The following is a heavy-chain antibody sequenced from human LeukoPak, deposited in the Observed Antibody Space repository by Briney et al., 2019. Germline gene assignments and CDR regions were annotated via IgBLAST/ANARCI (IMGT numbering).Heavy chain of an antibody. D-gene: IGHD4-23*01. J-gene: IGHJ4*02. CDR2: ISYSGYT. CDR1: GASMRSYY. V-gene: IGHV4-59*01. Sequence: SETLSLTCTVSGASMRSYYWNWIRQAPGKGLEWIGFISYSGYTSYSPSLKSRVGISVDTSKRQFSLRLSSMATADTAIYYCARDRNDNGGMFFDSWAQGNLVTVSS. CDR3: ARDRNDNGGMFFDS.